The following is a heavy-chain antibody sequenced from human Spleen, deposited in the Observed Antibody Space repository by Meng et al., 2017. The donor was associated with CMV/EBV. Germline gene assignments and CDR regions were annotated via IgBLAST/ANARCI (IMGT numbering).Heavy chain of an antibody. CDR3: ARVRFNWNYALRWFDP. J-gene: IGHJ5*02. Sequence: GSISSGDYYWSWIRPHPGKGLEWIGYIHYSGSTYYNPSLKSRYGIAADTSKNQFSLNVRSVTAADTAVYYCARVRFNWNYALRWFDPWGQGTLVTVSS. CDR2: IHYSGST. D-gene: IGHD1-7*01. V-gene: IGHV4-31*02. CDR1: GSISSGDYY.